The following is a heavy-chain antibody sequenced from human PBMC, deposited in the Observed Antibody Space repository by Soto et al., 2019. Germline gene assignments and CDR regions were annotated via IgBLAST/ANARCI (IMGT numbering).Heavy chain of an antibody. CDR3: ARSNQPYSSGWYMVGYYYYGMDV. J-gene: IGHJ6*02. CDR1: GGTFSSYA. CDR2: IIPIFGTA. V-gene: IGHV1-69*01. Sequence: AXSVKVSCKASGGTFSSYAISWVRQAPVQGLEWMGGIIPIFGTANYAQKFQGRVTITADESTSTAYMELSSLRSEDTAVYYCARSNQPYSSGWYMVGYYYYGMDVWGQGTTVTVSS. D-gene: IGHD6-19*01.